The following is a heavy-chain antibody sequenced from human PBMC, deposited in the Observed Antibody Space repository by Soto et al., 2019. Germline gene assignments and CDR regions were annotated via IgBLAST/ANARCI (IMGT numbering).Heavy chain of an antibody. J-gene: IGHJ2*01. V-gene: IGHV1-18*01. CDR3: ARSVHWYSDI. Sequence: QVQLVQSGGEVKKPGASVKISCKTSGYMFTTYGITWVRQAPGQGLEWMGWINTDHGNTNYAQNLQGRVTMTADTSASTAYMELRSLRSDDTAVYYRARSVHWYSDIWGRGTLVTVSS. CDR2: INTDHGNT. CDR1: GYMFTTYG.